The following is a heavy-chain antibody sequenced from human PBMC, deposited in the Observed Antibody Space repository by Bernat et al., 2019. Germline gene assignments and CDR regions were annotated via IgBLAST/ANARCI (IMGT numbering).Heavy chain of an antibody. CDR1: GGSFSGYY. CDR3: ARDIGGSGSWEGYFEY. D-gene: IGHD6-13*01. Sequence: QVRLQQWGAGLLKPSETLSLTCAVYGGSFSGYYWSWICQLLGKGLEWIGEINHSGSINYTPSLKIQVTISVDTSKNQFSLKLSSVTAAGTNVYYWARDIGGSGSWEGYFEYWGQGTLVTVST. J-gene: IGHJ4*02. CDR2: INHSGSI. V-gene: IGHV4-34*01.